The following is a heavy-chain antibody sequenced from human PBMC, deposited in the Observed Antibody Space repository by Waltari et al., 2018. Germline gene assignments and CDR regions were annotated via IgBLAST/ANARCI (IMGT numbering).Heavy chain of an antibody. J-gene: IGHJ4*02. CDR3: ARAGYCSSTSCYVDY. D-gene: IGHD2-2*03. CDR2: INHSGST. CDR1: GGSFSGYS. Sequence: QVQLQQWGAGLLKPSETLSLTCAVYGGSFSGYSWSWIRQPPGKGREWIGEINHSGSTNDNPSLKSRVTISVDTSKNQFSLKLSSVTAADTAVYYCARAGYCSSTSCYVDYWGQGTLVTVSS. V-gene: IGHV4-34*01.